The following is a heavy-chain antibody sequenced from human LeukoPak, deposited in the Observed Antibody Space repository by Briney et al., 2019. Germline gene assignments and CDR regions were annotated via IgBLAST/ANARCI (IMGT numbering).Heavy chain of an antibody. CDR2: IYYSGST. V-gene: IGHV4-59*01. CDR1: GGSISSYY. CDR3: ARDQDGEYGLRYPGGAFDI. D-gene: IGHD4-17*01. Sequence: SETLSLTCTVSGGSISSYYCSWIRQPPVKGLDWIGYIYYSGSTNYNPSIKSRVTIPVDTSKNQFSLKLSSVTAADTAVYYCARDQDGEYGLRYPGGAFDIWGQGTMVTVSS. J-gene: IGHJ3*02.